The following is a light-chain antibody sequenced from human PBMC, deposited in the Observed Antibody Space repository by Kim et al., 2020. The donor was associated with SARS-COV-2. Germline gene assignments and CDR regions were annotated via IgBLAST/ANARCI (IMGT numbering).Light chain of an antibody. CDR3: QQFGDSVFS. Sequence: FSPGERATLSCRASQSVTGGNLAWYQHKPGQAPRLLIYGASNRATGIPDRFSGRGSGTDFTLTISSLEPEDFALYYCQQFGDSVFSFGQGTKLEI. CDR2: GAS. V-gene: IGKV3-20*01. J-gene: IGKJ2*03. CDR1: QSVTGGN.